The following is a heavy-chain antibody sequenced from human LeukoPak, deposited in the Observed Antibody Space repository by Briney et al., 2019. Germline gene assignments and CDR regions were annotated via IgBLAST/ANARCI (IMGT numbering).Heavy chain of an antibody. J-gene: IGHJ5*02. CDR3: ARGLVKGYCSGGSCSLAKYNWFDP. D-gene: IGHD2-15*01. Sequence: SVKVSCKASGGTFSSYAISWVRQAPGQGLEWMGGIIPIFGTANYAQEFQGRVTITADESTSTAYMELSSLRSEDTAVYYCARGLVKGYCSGGSCSLAKYNWFDPWGQGTLVTVSS. CDR1: GGTFSSYA. CDR2: IIPIFGTA. V-gene: IGHV1-69*13.